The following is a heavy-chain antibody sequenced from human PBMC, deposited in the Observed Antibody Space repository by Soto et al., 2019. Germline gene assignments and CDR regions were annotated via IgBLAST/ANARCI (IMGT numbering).Heavy chain of an antibody. V-gene: IGHV4-4*02. CDR1: SGSISSSNW. J-gene: IGHJ5*02. Sequence: PSETLSLTCAVSSGSISSSNWWSWVRQPPGKGLEWIGEIYHSGSTNYNPSLKSRVTISVDKSKNQFSLKLSSVTAADTAVYYCAITAAVGEHNWFDPWGQGTLVTVSS. CDR2: IYHSGST. D-gene: IGHD2-2*01. CDR3: AITAAVGEHNWFDP.